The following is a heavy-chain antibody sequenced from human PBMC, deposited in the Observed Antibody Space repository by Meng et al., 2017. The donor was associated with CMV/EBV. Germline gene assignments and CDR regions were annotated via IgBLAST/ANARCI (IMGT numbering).Heavy chain of an antibody. CDR1: GYTFTGYY. CDR3: ATYIGNYINWYFDL. J-gene: IGHJ2*01. Sequence: GQLGKSGAESKKPGASVKVSCKASGYTFTGYYMHWVRQGPGQGLEWMGWINPNSGGTNYAQKFQGRVTMTRDTSISTAYMELSRLRSDDTAVYYCATYIGNYINWYFDLWGRGTLVTVSS. CDR2: INPNSGGT. D-gene: IGHD1-7*01. V-gene: IGHV1-2*02.